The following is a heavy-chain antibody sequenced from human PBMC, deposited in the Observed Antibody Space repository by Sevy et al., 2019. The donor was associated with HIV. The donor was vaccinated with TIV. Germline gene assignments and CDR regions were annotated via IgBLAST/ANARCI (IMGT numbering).Heavy chain of an antibody. Sequence: GGSLRLSCAASGLGFSSYWMSWVRQAPGKGLEWVANIKKDGNKKYYVDSVKGRFTISRDNAKKSVFLQMSSLRAEDTAVYYCATGAQYYYGSGRYYFDYWGQGILVTVSS. D-gene: IGHD3-10*01. J-gene: IGHJ4*02. V-gene: IGHV3-7*01. CDR1: GLGFSSYW. CDR3: ATGAQYYYGSGRYYFDY. CDR2: IKKDGNKK.